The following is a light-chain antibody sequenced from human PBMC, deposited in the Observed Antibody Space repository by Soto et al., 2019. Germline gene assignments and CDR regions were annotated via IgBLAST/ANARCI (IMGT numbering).Light chain of an antibody. CDR1: QSISSW. CDR2: KAS. CDR3: QQYNSYSLT. Sequence: DLQMTQSPSTLSASVGDRVTITCRASQSISSWLAWYQQKPGKAPKLLIYKASSLESGVPSRFSGSGSGTEFTLTISSLQPDDFATYYCQQYNSYSLTFGQGTKV. J-gene: IGKJ1*01. V-gene: IGKV1-5*03.